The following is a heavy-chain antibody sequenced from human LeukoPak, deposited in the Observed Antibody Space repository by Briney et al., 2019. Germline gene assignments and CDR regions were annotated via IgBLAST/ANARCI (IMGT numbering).Heavy chain of an antibody. CDR1: GFTLSSYA. Sequence: GGSLRLSCAASGFTLSSYAMSWVRQAPGKGLEWVSAISGSGGSTYYADSVKGRLTISRDNSKNTLYLQMNSLRAEDTAVYYCARESSVAAFNWLDPWGQGTLVTVSS. J-gene: IGHJ5*02. CDR3: ARESSVAAFNWLDP. D-gene: IGHD6-19*01. V-gene: IGHV3-23*01. CDR2: ISGSGGST.